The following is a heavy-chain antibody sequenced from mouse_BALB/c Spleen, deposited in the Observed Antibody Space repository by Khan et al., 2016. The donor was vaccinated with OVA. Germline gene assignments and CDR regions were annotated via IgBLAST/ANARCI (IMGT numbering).Heavy chain of an antibody. D-gene: IGHD1-1*01. J-gene: IGHJ1*01. CDR2: KSYSGST. V-gene: IGHV3-2*02. CDR3: ARRYDYGHWSFDV. Sequence: EVQLQESGPGLVKPSQSLSLTCTVTGYSITSDYAWNWIRQFPGNKLEWRGYKSYSGSTGYNPSLKSRISITRDTSNNQFFLQLNSVTTEDTATYYCARRYDYGHWSFDVWGAGTTVTVSS. CDR1: GYSITSDYA.